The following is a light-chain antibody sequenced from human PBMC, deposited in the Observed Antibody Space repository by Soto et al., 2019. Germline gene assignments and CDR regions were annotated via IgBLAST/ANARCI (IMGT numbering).Light chain of an antibody. Sequence: EIVLTQSPGTLSLSPGERASLSCRASQSVSSTSLAWYQQKPGQPPRLLIYGASSRATGIPDRFSGSGSGTDFTLTISRQEPEDFAIYFCQQYGHSPDWDRWTFGQGTKVEI. V-gene: IGKV3-20*01. CDR1: QSVSSTS. CDR2: GAS. J-gene: IGKJ1*01. CDR3: QQYGHSPDWDRWT.